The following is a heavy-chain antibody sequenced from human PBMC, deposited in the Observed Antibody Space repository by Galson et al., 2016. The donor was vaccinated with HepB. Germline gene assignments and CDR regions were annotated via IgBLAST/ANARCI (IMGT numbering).Heavy chain of an antibody. CDR2: IDPSDSYT. J-gene: IGHJ4*02. V-gene: IGHV5-10-1*01. D-gene: IGHD6-19*01. CDR1: GYNFTNFW. Sequence: QSGAEVKKPGESLRISCKGSGYNFTNFWIGWVRQMPGKGLEWMGRIDPSDSYTNYSPSFRGHVTISADKSISTAFLQWSSLKASDTAMYYCARHSRAESGWYLGFDYWGQGTLVTVSS. CDR3: ARHSRAESGWYLGFDY.